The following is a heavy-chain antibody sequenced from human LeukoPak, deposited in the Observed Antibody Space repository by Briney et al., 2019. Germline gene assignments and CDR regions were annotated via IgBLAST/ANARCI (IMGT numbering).Heavy chain of an antibody. V-gene: IGHV3-48*04. Sequence: GGSLRLSCAASGFTFSSYSMNWVRQAPGKGLEWVSYISSSSTIYYADSVKGRFTISRDNAKNSLYLQMNSLRAEDTAVYYCARTYYYDSSGYYPPTPFDYWGQGTLVTVSS. J-gene: IGHJ4*02. CDR1: GFTFSSYS. CDR2: ISSSSTI. CDR3: ARTYYYDSSGYYPPTPFDY. D-gene: IGHD3-22*01.